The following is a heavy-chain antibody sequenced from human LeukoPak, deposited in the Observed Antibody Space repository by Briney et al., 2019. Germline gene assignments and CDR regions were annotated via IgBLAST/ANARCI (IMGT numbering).Heavy chain of an antibody. CDR3: AREVNGYSSSWYNWFDP. CDR2: INPNSGGT. Sequence: ASVKVSCKASGYTFTGCYMHWVRQAPGQGLEWMGWINPNSGGTNYAQKFQGRVTMTRDTSISTAYMELSRLRSDDTAVYYCAREVNGYSSSWYNWFDPWGQGTLVTVSS. J-gene: IGHJ5*02. CDR1: GYTFTGCY. D-gene: IGHD6-13*01. V-gene: IGHV1-2*02.